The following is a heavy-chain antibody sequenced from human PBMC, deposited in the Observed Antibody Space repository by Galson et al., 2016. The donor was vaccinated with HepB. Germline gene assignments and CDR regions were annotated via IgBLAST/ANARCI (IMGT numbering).Heavy chain of an antibody. D-gene: IGHD3-10*01. CDR2: IYHSGST. CDR3: AKWGGVGGAYHLD. Sequence: SETLSLTCAVSGDSISSSYWWSWVRQPPGKGLEWIGEIYHSGSTNYNPSLKSRVTISVDKSKNQFSLKLSSVTAADTAVYYCAKWGGVGGAYHLDWGQGTLVIVSS. V-gene: IGHV4-4*02. CDR1: GDSISSSYW. J-gene: IGHJ4*02.